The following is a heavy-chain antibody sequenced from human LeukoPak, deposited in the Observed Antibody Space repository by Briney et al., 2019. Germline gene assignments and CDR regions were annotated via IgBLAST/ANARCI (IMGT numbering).Heavy chain of an antibody. V-gene: IGHV3-74*01. CDR2: INTDGSST. D-gene: IGHD1-1*01. J-gene: IGHJ4*02. Sequence: GGSLRLSCAASGFTFSSYWMHWVRHAPGKGLVWFSRINTDGSSTSYADSVKGRFTISRDNAKNTLYLQMNSLRAEDTAVYYCARGPWIRPDYWGQGTLVTVSS. CDR3: ARGPWIRPDY. CDR1: GFTFSSYW.